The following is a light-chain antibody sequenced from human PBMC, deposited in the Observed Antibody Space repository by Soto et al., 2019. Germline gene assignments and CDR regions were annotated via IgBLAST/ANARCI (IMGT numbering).Light chain of an antibody. CDR2: GAS. V-gene: IGKV3-20*01. CDR3: QQYDSSPSSFT. CDR1: QSVSGSS. Sequence: EFVLTQSPGTLSLSPGERATLSCRASQSVSGSSLAWYQQKPGQAPRLLIYGASSRATGIPDRFSGSGSGTDFTLTINRLEPEDFAVYYCQQYDSSPSSFTFGPGTKVDIK. J-gene: IGKJ3*01.